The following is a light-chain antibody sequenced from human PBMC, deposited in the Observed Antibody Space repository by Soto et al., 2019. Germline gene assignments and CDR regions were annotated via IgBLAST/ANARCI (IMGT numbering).Light chain of an antibody. CDR1: QSVSNNY. J-gene: IGKJ4*01. CDR2: DAS. CDR3: QQSSNWPPLT. V-gene: IGKV3-11*01. Sequence: VLTQSPGTLSLSPGDRATLSCRASQSVSNNYLAWYQQKPGQAPRLLIYDASNRATGIPARFSGSGSGTDFTLTISSLEPEDFAVYYCQQSSNWPPLTCGGGTKVDIK.